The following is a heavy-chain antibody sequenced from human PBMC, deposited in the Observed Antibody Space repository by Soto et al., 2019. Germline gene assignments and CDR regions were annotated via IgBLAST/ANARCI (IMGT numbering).Heavy chain of an antibody. D-gene: IGHD6-19*01. V-gene: IGHV1-18*01. CDR2: ISAYNGHT. CDR1: GYTFRSYG. Sequence: QVQLVQSGAEVKKPGASVKVSCKASGYTFRSYGITWVRQAPGQGLEWMGWISAYNGHTNYAQKVQGRVTMTTDTATSTAYMERRSLRSDDTAVYYCAREKYSGWYEGVDYWGQGTLVTVSS. CDR3: AREKYSGWYEGVDY. J-gene: IGHJ4*02.